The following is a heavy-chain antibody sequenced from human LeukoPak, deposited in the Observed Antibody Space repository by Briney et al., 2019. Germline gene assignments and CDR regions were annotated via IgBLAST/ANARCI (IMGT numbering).Heavy chain of an antibody. CDR3: ARVGSSSSWAIDYYFDY. V-gene: IGHV4-59*01. D-gene: IGHD6-13*01. Sequence: PSETLSLTCTVSGGYISSYYWSWIRQPPGKGLEWIGYIYYSGSTNYNPSLKSRVTISVDTSKNQFSLKLSSVTAADTAVYYCARVGSSSSWAIDYYFDYWGQGTLVTVSS. CDR2: IYYSGST. CDR1: GGYISSYY. J-gene: IGHJ4*02.